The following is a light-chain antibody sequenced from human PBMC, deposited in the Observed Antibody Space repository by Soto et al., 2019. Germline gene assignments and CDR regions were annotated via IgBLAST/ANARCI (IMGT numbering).Light chain of an antibody. Sequence: EIVLTQSPLSLPVTPGEPASISCRSSQSLLYSNEYSYLDWYLQKPGQSPQLLIYLGSNRASGVPDRFSGSGSGADFTLKISRVEPEDVGVYYCMQALQTPLTFGGGTRVEIK. V-gene: IGKV2-28*01. J-gene: IGKJ4*01. CDR1: QSLLYSNEYSY. CDR2: LGS. CDR3: MQALQTPLT.